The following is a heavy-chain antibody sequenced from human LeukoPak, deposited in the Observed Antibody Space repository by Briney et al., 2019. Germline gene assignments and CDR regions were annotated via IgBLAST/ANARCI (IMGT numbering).Heavy chain of an antibody. CDR1: GFTFSNAW. CDR3: TTDPIAAAGIPSYY. CDR2: KSKTDGGTT. Sequence: GGSLRLSCAASGFTFSNAWMSWVRQAPGKGLEWVGRKSKTDGGTTDYAAPVKGRFTISRDDSKNTLYLQMNSLKTEDTAVYYCTTDPIAAAGIPSYYWGQGTLVTVSS. D-gene: IGHD6-13*01. V-gene: IGHV3-15*01. J-gene: IGHJ4*02.